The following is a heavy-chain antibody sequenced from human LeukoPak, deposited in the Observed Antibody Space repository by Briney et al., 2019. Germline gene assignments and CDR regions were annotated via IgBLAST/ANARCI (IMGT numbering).Heavy chain of an antibody. D-gene: IGHD2/OR15-2a*01. Sequence: GGSLRLSCAASGFTFSNYGMHWVRQAPGKGLEWVALIWYDGSNKCYTDSVKGRLTISRDNSKDTLFLQMNSLRAEDTAVYYCAREGPRGNSQFDYWGQGTLVTVSS. CDR2: IWYDGSNK. V-gene: IGHV3-33*01. CDR1: GFTFSNYG. J-gene: IGHJ4*02. CDR3: AREGPRGNSQFDY.